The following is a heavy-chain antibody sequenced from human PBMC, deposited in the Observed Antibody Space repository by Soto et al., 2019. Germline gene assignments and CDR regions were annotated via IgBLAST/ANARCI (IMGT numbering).Heavy chain of an antibody. J-gene: IGHJ4*02. D-gene: IGHD3-10*01. V-gene: IGHV3-15*07. CDR2: IKSKTDGGTT. CDR1: SVSNAW. Sequence: SVSNAWMNWVRQAPGKGLEWVGRIKSKTDGGTTDYAAPVKGRFTISRDDSKNTLYLQMNSLKTEDTAVYYCTTEGTYYYGSGIDYWGQGTLVTVSS. CDR3: TTEGTYYYGSGIDY.